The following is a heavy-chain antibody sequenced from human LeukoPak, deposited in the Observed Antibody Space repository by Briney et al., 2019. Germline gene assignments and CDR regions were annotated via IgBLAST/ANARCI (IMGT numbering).Heavy chain of an antibody. CDR1: GFTFDDYA. V-gene: IGHV3-9*01. D-gene: IGHD3-9*01. CDR3: AKNYDILTGYYTPYFDY. Sequence: GGSLRLSCAASGFTFDDYAMHWVRQAPGKGLEWVSGISWHSGSIGYADSVKGRFTISRDNSKNTLYLQMNSLRAEDTAVYYCAKNYDILTGYYTPYFDYWGQGTLVTVSS. J-gene: IGHJ4*02. CDR2: ISWHSGSI.